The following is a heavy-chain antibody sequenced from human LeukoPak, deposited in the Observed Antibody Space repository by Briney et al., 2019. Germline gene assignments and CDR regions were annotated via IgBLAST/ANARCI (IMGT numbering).Heavy chain of an antibody. CDR3: ASSKGQYDTSGYYHYYFDY. V-gene: IGHV3-74*01. Sequence: GGSLRLSCAASGFTLSSYWMHWVRQAPGKGLVWVSRINSDGSSTSYADSVKGRFTISRDNAKNTLYLQMNSLRAEDTAVYYCASSKGQYDTSGYYHYYFDYWGQGTLVTVSS. CDR1: GFTLSSYW. CDR2: INSDGSST. J-gene: IGHJ4*02. D-gene: IGHD3-22*01.